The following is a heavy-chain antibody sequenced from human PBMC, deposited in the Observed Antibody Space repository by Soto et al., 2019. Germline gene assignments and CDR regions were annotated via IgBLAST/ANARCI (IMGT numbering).Heavy chain of an antibody. CDR2: ISGSGGST. V-gene: IGHV3-23*01. Sequence: GGSLRLSCAASGFTFSSYAMSWVRQAPGKGLEWVSAISGSGGSTYYADSVKGRFTISRDNSKNTLYLQMNSLRAEDTAVYYCAKIYCSSTSCLDYYYYMDVWGKGTTVTVSS. J-gene: IGHJ6*03. CDR1: GFTFSSYA. CDR3: AKIYCSSTSCLDYYYYMDV. D-gene: IGHD2-2*01.